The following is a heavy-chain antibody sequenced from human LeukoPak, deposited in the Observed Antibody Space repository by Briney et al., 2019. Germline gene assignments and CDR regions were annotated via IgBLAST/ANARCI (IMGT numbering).Heavy chain of an antibody. V-gene: IGHV3-23*01. Sequence: GGSLRLSCAASGFTFSSYAMSWVRQAPGKGLEWVSAISGSGGSTYYADSVKGRFTISRDNSKNTLYLQMNSLRAEDTAVYYCAKDPYPNEKYTSSQQLVEGFFDYWGQGTLVTVSS. CDR1: GFTFSSYA. CDR2: ISGSGGST. CDR3: AKDPYPNEKYTSSQQLVEGFFDY. J-gene: IGHJ4*02. D-gene: IGHD6-6*01.